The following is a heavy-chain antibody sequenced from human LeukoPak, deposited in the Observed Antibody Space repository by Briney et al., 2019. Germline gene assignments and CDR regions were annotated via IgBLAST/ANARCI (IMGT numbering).Heavy chain of an antibody. D-gene: IGHD1-26*01. V-gene: IGHV4-39*01. CDR3: ARQVGATTLIDS. CDR1: AGSISSRNRY. Sequence: KPSETLSLTCTVSAGSISSRNRYWGWIRQPPGKGLEWIGSIYLIGTNYSNPSLKSRVTISVDTSKNQLSLKLRSVTAADTALYYCARQVGATTLIDSWGQGTLVTVSS. J-gene: IGHJ4*02. CDR2: IYLIGTN.